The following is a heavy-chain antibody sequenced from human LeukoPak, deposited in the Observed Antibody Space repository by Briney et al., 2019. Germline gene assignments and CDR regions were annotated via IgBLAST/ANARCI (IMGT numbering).Heavy chain of an antibody. CDR1: GGSFSGYY. CDR2: INHSGST. D-gene: IGHD3-22*01. V-gene: IGHV4-34*01. Sequence: SETLSLTCAVYGGSFSGYYWSWIRQPPGKGLEWIGEINHSGSTNYNPSLKSRVTILVDTSKNQFSLKLSSVTAADTAVYYCARGRRSGYYLWYFDYWGQGTLVTVSS. CDR3: ARGRRSGYYLWYFDY. J-gene: IGHJ4*02.